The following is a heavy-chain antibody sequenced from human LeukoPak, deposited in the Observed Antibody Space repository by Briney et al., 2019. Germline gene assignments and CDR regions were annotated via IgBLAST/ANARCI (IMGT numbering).Heavy chain of an antibody. Sequence: PSETLSLTCTVSGGSISSGSYYWSWIRQPPGKGLEWIGYIYYSGSTNYNPSLKSRVTISVDTSKNQFSLKLSSVTAADTAVYYCARDRRWDAFDIWGQGTMVTVSS. CDR2: IYYSGST. CDR3: ARDRRWDAFDI. V-gene: IGHV4-61*01. J-gene: IGHJ3*02. D-gene: IGHD4-23*01. CDR1: GGSISSGSYY.